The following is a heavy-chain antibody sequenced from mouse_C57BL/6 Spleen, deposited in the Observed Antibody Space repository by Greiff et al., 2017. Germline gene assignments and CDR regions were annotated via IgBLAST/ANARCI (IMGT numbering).Heavy chain of an antibody. CDR2: IHPNSGST. D-gene: IGHD2-2*01. V-gene: IGHV1-64*01. J-gene: IGHJ3*01. CDR3: ARRRATGMVTTEFAY. CDR1: GYTFTSYW. Sequence: QVQLQQPGAELVKPGASVKLSCKASGYTFTSYWMHWVKQRPGQGLEWIGMIHPNSGSTNYNEKFKSKATLTVDKSSSTAYMQLSSLTSEDSAVYYCARRRATGMVTTEFAYWGQGTLVTVSA.